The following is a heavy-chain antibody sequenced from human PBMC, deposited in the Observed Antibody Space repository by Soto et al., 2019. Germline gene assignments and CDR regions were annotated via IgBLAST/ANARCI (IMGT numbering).Heavy chain of an antibody. V-gene: IGHV1-18*01. CDR2: ISSHNGNT. CDR1: GSTITAYG. CDR3: ARSSIAAAGPFDY. Sequence: QVQLVQSGDEVKQPGASVKVSCKASGSTITAYGINWVRQAPGQGLEWMAWISSHNGNTYYVQNLQGRVTMTTGTSTSIAYMELRCRRSDDTAVYFCARSSIAAAGPFDYWGQRALVTVSS. D-gene: IGHD6-13*01. J-gene: IGHJ4*02.